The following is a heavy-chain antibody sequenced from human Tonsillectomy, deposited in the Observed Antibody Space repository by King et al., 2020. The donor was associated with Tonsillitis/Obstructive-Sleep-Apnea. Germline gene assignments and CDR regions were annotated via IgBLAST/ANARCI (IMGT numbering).Heavy chain of an antibody. Sequence: VQLVESGGGVVQPGRSLRLSCAASGFTFNAFAMTWVRQAPGKGLECVAILSYDGTIKFYTDSVKGRFTISRDNSKNTLYLQVNNLRPEDTALYYCARVHYDNGAHWFDPWGQGTPVTVST. J-gene: IGHJ5*02. D-gene: IGHD3-9*01. CDR2: LSYDGTIK. V-gene: IGHV3-30*10. CDR1: GFTFNAFA. CDR3: ARVHYDNGAHWFDP.